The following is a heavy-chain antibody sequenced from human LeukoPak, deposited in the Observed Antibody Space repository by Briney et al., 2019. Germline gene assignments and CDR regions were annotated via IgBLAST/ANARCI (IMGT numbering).Heavy chain of an antibody. J-gene: IGHJ6*02. Sequence: GGSLRLSCAASGFTFSSNYMSWVRQAPGKGLEWVSVIFGSGGSTYYADSVKGRFTISRDNPKNTLYLQMNSLRAEDTAVYYCAKGGSSGWTGQSGMDVWGQGTTVTVSS. V-gene: IGHV3-23*01. CDR1: GFTFSSNY. CDR3: AKGGSSGWTGQSGMDV. D-gene: IGHD6-19*01. CDR2: IFGSGGST.